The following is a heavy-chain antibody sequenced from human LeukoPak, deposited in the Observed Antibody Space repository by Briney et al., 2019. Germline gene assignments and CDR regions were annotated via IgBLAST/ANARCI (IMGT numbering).Heavy chain of an antibody. Sequence: GGSLRLSCAASGFTFSSYAMGWVRQAPGKGLEWVSAISGSDGSTYYADSVKGRFTISRDNSKNTLYLQMNSLRAEDTAVYYCAKVPYSSGWYWFNYWGQGTLVTVSS. CDR2: ISGSDGST. D-gene: IGHD6-19*01. V-gene: IGHV3-23*01. CDR1: GFTFSSYA. CDR3: AKVPYSSGWYWFNY. J-gene: IGHJ4*02.